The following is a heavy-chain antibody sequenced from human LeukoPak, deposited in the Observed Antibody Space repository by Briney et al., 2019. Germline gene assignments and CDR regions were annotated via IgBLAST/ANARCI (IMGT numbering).Heavy chain of an antibody. Sequence: GASVKVSCKASGYTFTSYDINWVRQATGQGLEWMGWMNPNSGNTGYAQKFQGRVTMTRNTSISTAYMELSSLRSEGTAVYYCARGPVPGGEWFLYYWGQGTLVTVSS. D-gene: IGHD3-3*01. J-gene: IGHJ4*02. V-gene: IGHV1-8*01. CDR3: ARGPVPGGEWFLYY. CDR2: MNPNSGNT. CDR1: GYTFTSYD.